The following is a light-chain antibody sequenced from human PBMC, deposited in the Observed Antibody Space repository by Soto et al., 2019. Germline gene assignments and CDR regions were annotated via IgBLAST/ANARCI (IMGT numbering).Light chain of an antibody. CDR3: QSYDSSLSGSV. Sequence: QSVLTQPPSVSGAPGQRVTISCTGSSSNIGATYHVHWYQQLPGTVPKLLIYGNSNRPSGVPDRFSGSKSCTSASLAITGLQAEDDADYYCQSYDSSLSGSVFGGGTKLTVL. CDR2: GNS. CDR1: SSNIGATYH. J-gene: IGLJ3*02. V-gene: IGLV1-40*01.